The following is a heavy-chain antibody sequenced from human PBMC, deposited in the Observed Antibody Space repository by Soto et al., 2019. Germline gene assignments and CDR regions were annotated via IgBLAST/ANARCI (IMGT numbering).Heavy chain of an antibody. CDR2: IIPIFGTA. J-gene: IGHJ6*02. Sequence: GASVKVSCKASGGTFSSYAISWVRQAPGQGLEWMGGIIPIFGTANYAQKFQGRVTITADESTSTAYMELSSLRSEDTAVYYCAREGSGYLISDYYGMDVWGQGTTVTVS. CDR1: GGTFSSYA. V-gene: IGHV1-69*13. CDR3: AREGSGYLISDYYGMDV. D-gene: IGHD5-12*01.